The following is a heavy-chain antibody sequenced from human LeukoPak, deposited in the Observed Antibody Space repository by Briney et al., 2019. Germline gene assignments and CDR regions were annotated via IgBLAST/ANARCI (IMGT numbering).Heavy chain of an antibody. CDR1: GGSISSLY. V-gene: IGHV4-59*08. CDR2: IFYSRST. D-gene: IGHD6-6*01. Sequence: SSETLSLTCSVSGGSISSLYWSWIRQPPGKGLEWIGYIFYSRSTNYNPSLKSRVTMFVDMSKNQFSLRLSSVTAADTAVYYCARHRAYSSSSPFDYWGQGTLVTVSS. CDR3: ARHRAYSSSSPFDY. J-gene: IGHJ4*02.